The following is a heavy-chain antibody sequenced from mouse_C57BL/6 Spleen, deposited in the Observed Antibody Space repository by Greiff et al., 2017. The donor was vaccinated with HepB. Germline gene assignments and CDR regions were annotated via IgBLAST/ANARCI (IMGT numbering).Heavy chain of an antibody. V-gene: IGHV1-81*01. CDR2: IYPRSGNT. J-gene: IGHJ2*01. D-gene: IGHD1-1*01. Sequence: VKLQESGAELARPGASVKLSCKASGYTFTSYGISWVKQRTGQGLEWIGEIYPRSGNTYYNEKFKGKATLTADKSSSTAYMELRSLTSEDSAVYFCARYGSSYEDYFDYWGQGTTLTVSS. CDR3: ARYGSSYEDYFDY. CDR1: GYTFTSYG.